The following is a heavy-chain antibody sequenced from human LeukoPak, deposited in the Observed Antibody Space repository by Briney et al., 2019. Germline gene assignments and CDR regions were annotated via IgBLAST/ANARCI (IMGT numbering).Heavy chain of an antibody. V-gene: IGHV3-23*01. Sequence: GGSLRLSCAASGFTFNSYAMSWVRQAPAKGVEWVSSINGYDYCTYYADSVKGRSTISRDNSKKTLFFQMNSLIAEDTTVYYCAKIVSHTDYWGQGTLVTVSS. D-gene: IGHD2-15*01. CDR2: INGYDYCT. J-gene: IGHJ4*02. CDR1: GFTFNSYA. CDR3: AKIVSHTDY.